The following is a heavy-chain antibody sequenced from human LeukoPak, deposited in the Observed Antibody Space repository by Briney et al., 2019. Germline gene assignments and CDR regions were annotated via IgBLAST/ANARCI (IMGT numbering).Heavy chain of an antibody. CDR2: IYYSGST. CDR1: GGSTSSYY. Sequence: PSETLSLTCTVSGGSTSSYYWSWIRQPPGEGLEWIGYIYYSGSTNYNPSLKSRVTISVDTSKNQFSLKLRSVTAADTAVYYCARVTGYVIEDNFDYWGQGTLVTVSS. D-gene: IGHD2-15*01. V-gene: IGHV4-59*01. J-gene: IGHJ4*02. CDR3: ARVTGYVIEDNFDY.